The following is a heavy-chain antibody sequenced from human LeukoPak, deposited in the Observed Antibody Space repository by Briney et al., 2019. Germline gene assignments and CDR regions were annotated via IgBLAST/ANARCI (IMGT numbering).Heavy chain of an antibody. Sequence: SVKVSCKASGGTFSSYAISWVRQAPGQGLEWMGRIIPIFGTANYAQKFQGRVTITTDESTSTAYMELSSLRSEATAVYYWPGILPLIGNRGITVAGPYYFDYWGQGTLVTVSS. CDR3: PGILPLIGNRGITVAGPYYFDY. CDR2: IIPIFGTA. V-gene: IGHV1-69*05. J-gene: IGHJ4*02. D-gene: IGHD6-19*01. CDR1: GGTFSSYA.